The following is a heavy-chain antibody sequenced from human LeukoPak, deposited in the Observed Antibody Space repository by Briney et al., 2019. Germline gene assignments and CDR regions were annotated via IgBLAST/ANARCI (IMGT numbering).Heavy chain of an antibody. J-gene: IGHJ3*02. V-gene: IGHV1-2*02. CDR2: INPNSGGT. CDR3: ARNVPGWLVHAFDI. Sequence: GESLKISCKASGYTFTGYYMHWVRQAPGQGLEWMGWINPNSGGTNYAQKFQGRVTMTRDTSISTAYVELSRLRSDDTAVYYCARNVPGWLVHAFDIWGQGTMVTVSS. D-gene: IGHD6-19*01. CDR1: GYTFTGYY.